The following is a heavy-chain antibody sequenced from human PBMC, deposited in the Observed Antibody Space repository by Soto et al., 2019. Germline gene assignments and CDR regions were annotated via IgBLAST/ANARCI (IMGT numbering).Heavy chain of an antibody. V-gene: IGHV4-4*07. CDR2: IYTSGST. CDR1: GGSISSYY. CDR3: ASLRGPTIFGDTGYFDY. J-gene: IGHJ4*02. D-gene: IGHD3-3*01. Sequence: NPSETLSLTCTVSGGSISSYYWSWIRQPAGKGLEWIGRIYTSGSTNYNPSLKSRVTMSVDTSKNQFSLKLSSVTAADTAVYYCASLRGPTIFGDTGYFDYWGQGTLVTVSS.